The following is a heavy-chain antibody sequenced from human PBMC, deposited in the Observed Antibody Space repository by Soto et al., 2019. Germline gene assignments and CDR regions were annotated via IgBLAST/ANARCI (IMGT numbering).Heavy chain of an antibody. CDR3: ARDKFSSSWSYYYYYGMDV. CDR1: GYTFTSHA. Sequence: ASVKVSCEASGYTFTSHAMHWVRQAPGQRLEWMGWINAGNGNTKYSQKFQGRVTITRDTSASTAYMELSSLRSEDTAVYYCARDKFSSSWSYYYYYGMDVWGQGTTVTVSS. V-gene: IGHV1-3*01. J-gene: IGHJ6*02. CDR2: INAGNGNT. D-gene: IGHD6-13*01.